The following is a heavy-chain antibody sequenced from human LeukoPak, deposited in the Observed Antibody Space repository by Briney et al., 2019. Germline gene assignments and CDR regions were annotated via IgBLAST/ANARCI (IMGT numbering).Heavy chain of an antibody. V-gene: IGHV3-74*01. Sequence: GGSLRLSCAASGFTFSTYWMHWVRQPPGKGLVWVSRISGDGNDRYHADSVRGRFTISRDNAKNTLFLQMNSLRVEDTGIYYCSRGLSQHWGQGALVIVSS. J-gene: IGHJ1*01. CDR3: SRGLSQH. CDR1: GFTFSTYW. CDR2: ISGDGNDR.